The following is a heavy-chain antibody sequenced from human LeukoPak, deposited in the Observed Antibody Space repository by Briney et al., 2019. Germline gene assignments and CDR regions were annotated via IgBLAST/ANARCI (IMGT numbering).Heavy chain of an antibody. D-gene: IGHD5-18*01. J-gene: IGHJ4*02. Sequence: ASVKVSCKASGYTFTGYYMHWVRQAPGQGLEWMGRINPSGGSTSYAQKFQGRVTMTRDTSMSTVYMELSRLRSEDTAVYYCARRDRGYSYWGQGTLVTVSA. CDR2: INPSGGST. V-gene: IGHV1-46*01. CDR3: ARRDRGYSY. CDR1: GYTFTGYY.